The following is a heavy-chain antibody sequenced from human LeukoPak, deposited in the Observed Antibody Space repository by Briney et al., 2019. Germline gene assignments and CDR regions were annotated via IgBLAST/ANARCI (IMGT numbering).Heavy chain of an antibody. CDR2: IYYSGST. CDR1: GGSISSGYYY. CDR3: ARDTHDGDYSYYFDY. D-gene: IGHD4-17*01. V-gene: IGHV4-30-4*01. Sequence: SETLSLTCTVSGGSISSGYYYWSWIRQPPGKGLEWFGYIYYSGSTYYNPSLKSRVTISVDTSKNQFSLKLSSVTAADTAVYYCARDTHDGDYSYYFDYWGQGTLVTVSS. J-gene: IGHJ4*02.